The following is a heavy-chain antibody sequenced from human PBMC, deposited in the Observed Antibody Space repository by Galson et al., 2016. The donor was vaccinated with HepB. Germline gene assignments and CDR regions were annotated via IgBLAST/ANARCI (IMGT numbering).Heavy chain of an antibody. CDR2: ISSNGEST. D-gene: IGHD3-9*01. CDR3: TKNVWGYFDFYYSDL. V-gene: IGHV3-23*01. J-gene: IGHJ4*02. Sequence: SLRLSCAASGFTFKSYPMSWVRQAPGKGLEWVAGISSNGESTHYADSVTGRFTISRDISRRVLYLQMNSLRAEDTAVYYCTKNVWGYFDFYYSDLWGQGTLAIVSS. CDR1: GFTFKSYP.